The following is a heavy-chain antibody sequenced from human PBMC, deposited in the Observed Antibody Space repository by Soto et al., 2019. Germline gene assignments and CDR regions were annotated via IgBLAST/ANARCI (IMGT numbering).Heavy chain of an antibody. CDR2: ISYDGSNK. D-gene: IGHD4-17*01. CDR1: GFTFSSYA. J-gene: IGHJ4*02. V-gene: IGHV3-30-3*01. Sequence: QVQLVESGGGVVQPGRSLRLSCAASGFTFSSYAMHWVRQAPGKGLEWVAVISYDGSNKYYADSVKGRFTISRDNSKNTLYLQMNSLRAEDTAVYYCVPDYGDQPLGIDYWGQGTLVTVSS. CDR3: VPDYGDQPLGIDY.